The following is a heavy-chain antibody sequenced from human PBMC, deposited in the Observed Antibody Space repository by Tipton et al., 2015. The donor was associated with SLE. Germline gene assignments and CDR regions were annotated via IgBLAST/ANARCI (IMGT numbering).Heavy chain of an antibody. J-gene: IGHJ6*02. CDR1: GGSFSGHQ. CDR2: INHSGGA. D-gene: IGHD1-26*01. V-gene: IGHV4-34*01. CDR3: ARLNKVGAYYKYYYYYGMDV. Sequence: TLSLTYAVYGGSFSGHQWSWIRQPPGKGLEWIGEINHSGGANYSPSLKSRVTMSVDTSKNQFSLKLTSVTAADTAVYYCARLNKVGAYYKYYYYYGMDVWGQGTTVTVS.